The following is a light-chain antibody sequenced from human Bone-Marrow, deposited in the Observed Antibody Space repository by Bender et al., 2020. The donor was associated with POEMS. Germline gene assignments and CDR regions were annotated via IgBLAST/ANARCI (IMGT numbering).Light chain of an antibody. CDR2: GVT. J-gene: IGLJ1*01. CDR3: SSSTSTSTLYV. Sequence: QSALTQPASASGSPGQSVAISCTGTSNDVGAYDYVSWYQQYPGQVPRLLIFGVTQRPSGVPDRFSGSKSGNTASLTVSGLQAEDEADYYCSSSTSTSTLYVFGTGTKVTVL. V-gene: IGLV2-8*01. CDR1: SNDVGAYDY.